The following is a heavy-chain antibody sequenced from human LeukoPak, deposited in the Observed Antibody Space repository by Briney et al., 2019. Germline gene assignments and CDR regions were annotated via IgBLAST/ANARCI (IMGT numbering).Heavy chain of an antibody. CDR1: GGSISSGVYS. D-gene: IGHD6-19*01. CDR3: ARDRGDLTVAGHFDF. CDR2: IFNTRNS. Sequence: PSETLSLTCTVSGGSISSGVYSWNWIRQHPGKGLERIGYIFNTRNSFYNPSLKSQITMSVYTSRNQFSLSLSSVTAADTAVYYCARDRGDLTVAGHFDFWGQGTLVTVSS. J-gene: IGHJ4*02. V-gene: IGHV4-31*01.